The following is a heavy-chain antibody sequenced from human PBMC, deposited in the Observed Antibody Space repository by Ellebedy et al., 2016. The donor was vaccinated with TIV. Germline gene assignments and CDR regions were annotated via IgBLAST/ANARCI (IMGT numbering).Heavy chain of an antibody. Sequence: GESLKISCAASGFTVSSNYMSWVRQAPGKGLEWGSVIYSGGSTYYADSVKGRFTIPRDNSKNTLYLQMNSLRAEDTAVYYCAREATSDGFGMWGQGTMVTVSS. V-gene: IGHV3-66*01. D-gene: IGHD2-2*01. CDR3: AREATSDGFGM. CDR1: GFTVSSNY. CDR2: IYSGGST. J-gene: IGHJ3*02.